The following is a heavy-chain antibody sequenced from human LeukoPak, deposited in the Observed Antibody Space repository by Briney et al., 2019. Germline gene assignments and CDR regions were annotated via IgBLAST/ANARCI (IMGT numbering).Heavy chain of an antibody. D-gene: IGHD3-22*01. Sequence: ASVKVSCKASGYTFTSYDINWVRQAPGQGLEWMGLISAYNGNTNYAQKLQGRVTMTTDTSTSTAYMELRSLRSDDTAVYYCARSGRFYDSSPMDWFDPWGQGTLVTVSS. CDR3: ARSGRFYDSSPMDWFDP. CDR1: GYTFTSYD. CDR2: ISAYNGNT. V-gene: IGHV1-18*01. J-gene: IGHJ5*02.